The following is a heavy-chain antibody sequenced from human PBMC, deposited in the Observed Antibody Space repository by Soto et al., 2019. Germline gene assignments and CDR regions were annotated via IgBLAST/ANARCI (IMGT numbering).Heavy chain of an antibody. CDR1: GFTFSGGYW. J-gene: IGHJ5*02. D-gene: IGHD6-25*01. CDR2: IKEDGRET. CDR3: GRTSGS. V-gene: IGHV3-7*03. Sequence: EVLVVESGGGLVQPGGSLRLSCAVSGFTFSGGYWMKWVRQAPGKGLEWVATIKEDGRETYYVDSVKGRFTISRDSAKISLYVQMTRLRVEDMAVYYCGRTSGSWGQGTLVTVSS.